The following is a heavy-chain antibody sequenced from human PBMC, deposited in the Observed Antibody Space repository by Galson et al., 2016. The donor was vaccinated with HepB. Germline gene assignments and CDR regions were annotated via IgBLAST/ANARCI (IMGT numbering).Heavy chain of an antibody. CDR1: GFSFGSYG. Sequence: SLRLSCAASGFSFGSYGMHWLRQAPGKGLEWLAVISYDGGSTYYGGSVKGRFTISRDNSTSTLFLQMDSLRAEDTGVYFCAKDHGDYGDYVPDSWGQGALVTVSS. D-gene: IGHD4-17*01. V-gene: IGHV3-30*18. CDR2: ISYDGGST. J-gene: IGHJ5*01. CDR3: AKDHGDYGDYVPDS.